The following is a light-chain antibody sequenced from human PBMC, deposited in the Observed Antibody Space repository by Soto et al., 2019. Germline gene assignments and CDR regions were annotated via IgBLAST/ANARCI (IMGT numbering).Light chain of an antibody. CDR3: QSYDSSLSGYV. CDR1: SSNIGAGYD. Sequence: PGQRVTISCTGSSSNIGAGYDVHWYQQYPGAAPKLLIYDNNDRPSGVPDRFSGSRSGTSASLALTGLQAEDEADYYCQSYDSSLSGYVFGAGTKVTVL. V-gene: IGLV1-40*01. CDR2: DNN. J-gene: IGLJ1*01.